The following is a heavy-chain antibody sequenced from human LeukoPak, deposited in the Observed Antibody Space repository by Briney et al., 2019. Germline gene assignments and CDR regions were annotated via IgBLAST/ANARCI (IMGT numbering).Heavy chain of an antibody. J-gene: IGHJ6*03. CDR2: IYYSGST. CDR1: GGSISSGGYY. D-gene: IGHD2-21*01. V-gene: IGHV4-31*03. CDR3: ARGHRPINTYYYYYYYMDV. Sequence: SETLSLTCTVSGGSISSGGYYWSWIRQHPGKGLEWIGYIYYSGSTYYNPSLKSRVTISVDTSKNQFSLKLSSVTAADTAVYYCARGHRPINTYYYYYYYMDVWGKGTTVTVSS.